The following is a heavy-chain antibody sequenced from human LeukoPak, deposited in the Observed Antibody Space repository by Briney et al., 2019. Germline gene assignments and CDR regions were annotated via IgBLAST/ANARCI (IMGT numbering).Heavy chain of an antibody. CDR1: GYTFTSYG. CDR2: ISAYNGNT. Sequence: ASVKVSCKASGYTFTSYGISWVRQAPGQGLEWMGWISAYNGNTNYAQKLQGRVTMTRDTSISTAYMELSRLRSDDTAVYYCARAIRRVGYDTFDYWGQGTLVTVSS. J-gene: IGHJ4*02. V-gene: IGHV1-18*01. D-gene: IGHD2-8*01. CDR3: ARAIRRVGYDTFDY.